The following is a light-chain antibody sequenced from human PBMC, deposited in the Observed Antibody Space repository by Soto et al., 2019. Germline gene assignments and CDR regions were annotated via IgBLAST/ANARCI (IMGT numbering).Light chain of an antibody. J-gene: IGLJ3*02. Sequence: QSVLTQPPSASGTPGQRVTISCSGSSSNLGSNAVNWYQQLPGTAPKLLIYNNLQRPSGVPDRFSGSKSATSASLAISGLQSEDEADYYCAAWDDSLNGWVFGGGTQLTVL. CDR1: SSNLGSNA. V-gene: IGLV1-44*01. CDR3: AAWDDSLNGWV. CDR2: NNL.